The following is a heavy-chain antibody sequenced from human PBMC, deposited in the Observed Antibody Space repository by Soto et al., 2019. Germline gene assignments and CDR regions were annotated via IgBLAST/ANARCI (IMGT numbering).Heavy chain of an antibody. CDR1: GFTFSDYY. Sequence: QVQLVESGGGLVKPGGSLRLSCAASGFTFSDYYMSWIRQAPGKGLEWVSYITCSSSYTNYADSVKGRFTISRDNAKNSLYLQMNSLRAEDTAVYYCSRGVRYAFDIWGQGTMVTVSS. CDR3: SRGVRYAFDI. V-gene: IGHV3-11*05. CDR2: ITCSSSYT. J-gene: IGHJ3*02. D-gene: IGHD3-10*01.